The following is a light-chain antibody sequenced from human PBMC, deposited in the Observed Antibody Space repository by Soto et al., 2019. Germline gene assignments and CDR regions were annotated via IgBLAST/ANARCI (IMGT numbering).Light chain of an antibody. J-gene: IGLJ1*01. Sequence: QLVLTQSPSASASLGDSVKLTCTLSSGHSSYAIAWHQQQPEKGPRYLMKLNSDGSHSKGDGIPDRFSGSSSGAERYLTISSLQSEDEADYYCQTWVTGIYVFGTGTKLTVL. CDR3: QTWVTGIYV. V-gene: IGLV4-69*01. CDR1: SGHSSYA. CDR2: LNSDGSH.